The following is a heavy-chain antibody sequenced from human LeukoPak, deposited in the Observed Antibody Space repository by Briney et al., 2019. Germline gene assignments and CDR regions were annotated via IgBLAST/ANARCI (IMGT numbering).Heavy chain of an antibody. CDR1: GDSVSSNSS. CDR3: ARGGQGDGYSADEAFDI. CDR2: TYYRSKWYN. Sequence: SQTLSLTCAISGDSVSSNSSWNWIRQSPSRGLWGLGRTYYRSKWYNDYVVFVKSRININPDTSKNQFSLQLNSVTPEGTAVYYCARGGQGDGYSADEAFDIWGQGTMVTVS. J-gene: IGHJ3*02. D-gene: IGHD5-18*01. V-gene: IGHV6-1*01.